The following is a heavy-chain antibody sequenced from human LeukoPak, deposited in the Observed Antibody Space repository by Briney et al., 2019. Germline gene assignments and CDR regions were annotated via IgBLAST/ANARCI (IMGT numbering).Heavy chain of an antibody. J-gene: IGHJ4*02. V-gene: IGHV3-48*01. Sequence: PGGSLRLSCAASGFSFSSENMNWVRQAPGKGPEWISWITGSGSGIIYADSVKGRFTISRDNAKNSLFLQMNSLRAEDTAVYYCAKVRYSSGWGQGTLVTVSS. CDR1: GFSFSSEN. CDR3: AKVRYSSG. D-gene: IGHD6-19*01. CDR2: ITGSGSGI.